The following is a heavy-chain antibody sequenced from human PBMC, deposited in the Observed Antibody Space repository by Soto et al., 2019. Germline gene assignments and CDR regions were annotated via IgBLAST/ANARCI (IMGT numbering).Heavy chain of an antibody. V-gene: IGHV1-18*01. CDR1: DYTFSSYG. D-gene: IGHD6-13*01. Sequence: QVQLVQSGAEVKKPGASVKVSCAASDYTFSSYGISWVRQAPGQGFEWMGWISGYNSITRYAQKFQGRVTMTTDTSTSTAYMELRSLRSDDTAVYYCARAFGSTDYWGQGTLVTVSS. CDR2: ISGYNSIT. CDR3: ARAFGSTDY. J-gene: IGHJ4*02.